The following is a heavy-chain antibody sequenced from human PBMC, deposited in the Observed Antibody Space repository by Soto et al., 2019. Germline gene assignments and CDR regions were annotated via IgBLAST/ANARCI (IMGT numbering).Heavy chain of an antibody. CDR2: IVVGSGNT. Sequence: SVKGSCKASGFTLTRAAVGWVRQARGQRLEWIGWIVVGSGNTNYAQKFQERVTITRDMSTSTAYMELSSLRSEDTAVYYCAKCRVSYGSGTYCAYYGIDVWGQGTTVTVSS. CDR1: GFTLTRAA. CDR3: AKCRVSYGSGTYCAYYGIDV. D-gene: IGHD3-10*01. V-gene: IGHV1-58*01. J-gene: IGHJ6*02.